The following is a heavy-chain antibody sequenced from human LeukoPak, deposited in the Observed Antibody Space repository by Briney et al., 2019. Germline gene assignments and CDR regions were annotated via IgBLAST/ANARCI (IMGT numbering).Heavy chain of an antibody. CDR2: IIPIFGTA. CDR1: GGTFSSYA. Sequence: GASVKVSCKASGGTFSSYAISWVRQAPGQGLEWMGGIIPIFGTANYAQKFQGRVTITADESTSTAYIELSSLRSEDTAVYYCARGTTVTTFDYWGRGTLVTVSS. CDR3: ARGTTVTTFDY. D-gene: IGHD4-17*01. V-gene: IGHV1-69*13. J-gene: IGHJ4*02.